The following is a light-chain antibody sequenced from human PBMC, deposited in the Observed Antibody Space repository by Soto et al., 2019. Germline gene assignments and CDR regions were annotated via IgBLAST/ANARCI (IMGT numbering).Light chain of an antibody. CDR3: QQYGSSPRT. V-gene: IGKV3-20*01. Sequence: PGARATLSCRASQSVSSSYLAWYQQKPGQAPRLLIYGASSRATGIPDRFSGSGSGTDFTLTISRLETEAFAVYYCQQYGSSPRTFGQGTKVEIK. CDR1: QSVSSSY. J-gene: IGKJ1*01. CDR2: GAS.